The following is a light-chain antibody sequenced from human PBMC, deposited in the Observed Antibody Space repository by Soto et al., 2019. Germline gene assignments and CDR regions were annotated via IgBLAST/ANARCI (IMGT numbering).Light chain of an antibody. CDR3: QQYGSSPRT. CDR1: QSVISSY. V-gene: IGKV3-20*01. J-gene: IGKJ1*01. Sequence: EIVLTQSPGTLSFSPGERSTLSCRAIQSVISSYLAWYQQKPGQAPRLLIYGASSRATGIPDRFSGSGSGTDFTLTISRLEPEDFAVYYCQQYGSSPRTFGQGTKVEIK. CDR2: GAS.